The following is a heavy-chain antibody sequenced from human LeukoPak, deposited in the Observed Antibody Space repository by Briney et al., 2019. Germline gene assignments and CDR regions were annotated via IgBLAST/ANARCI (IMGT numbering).Heavy chain of an antibody. V-gene: IGHV4-34*01. Sequence: SETLSLTCAVYGGSFSGYYWSWIRQPPGKGLEWIGEINHSGSTNYNPSLKSRATMSVDTSKTQFSLKLSSVTAADTAVYYCARVFRVPTNYYYYYYMDVWGKETTVTVSS. J-gene: IGHJ6*03. D-gene: IGHD3-10*01. CDR1: GGSFSGYY. CDR3: ARVFRVPTNYYYYYYMDV. CDR2: INHSGST.